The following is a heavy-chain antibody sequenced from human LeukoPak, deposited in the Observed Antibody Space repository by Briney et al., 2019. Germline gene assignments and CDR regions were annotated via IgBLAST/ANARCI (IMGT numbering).Heavy chain of an antibody. CDR2: IIPIFGTA. D-gene: IGHD2-2*01. CDR1: GGTFSSYA. J-gene: IGHJ6*04. V-gene: IGHV1-69*06. Sequence: ASVKVSCKASGGTFSSYAISWVRQARGQGLEWMGGIIPIFGTANYAQKFQGRVTITADKSTSTAYMELSSLRSEDTAVYYCARSYQQEEYGMDVWGKGTTVTVSS. CDR3: ARSYQQEEYGMDV.